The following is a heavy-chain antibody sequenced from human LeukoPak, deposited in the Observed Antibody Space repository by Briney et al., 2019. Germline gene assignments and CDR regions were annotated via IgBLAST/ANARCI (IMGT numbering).Heavy chain of an antibody. V-gene: IGHV1-46*01. CDR2: IHPSGGST. J-gene: IGHJ4*02. CDR1: GYTFTSYY. D-gene: IGHD1-26*01. Sequence: ASVKVSCKASGYTFTSYYMHWVRQAPGQGLEWMGVIHPSGGSTTYSQKFQGRVTITRDTSSSTVFMELSSLRSEDTAVYYCATKGGAAYIDYWGQGTLVTVSS. CDR3: ATKGGAAYIDY.